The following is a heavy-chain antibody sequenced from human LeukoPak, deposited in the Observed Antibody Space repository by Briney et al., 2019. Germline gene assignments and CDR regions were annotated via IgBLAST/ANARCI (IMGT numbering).Heavy chain of an antibody. CDR1: GFTFSSYA. CDR3: AKDYSSSSPYYFDY. J-gene: IGHJ4*02. Sequence: GGSLRLSCAASGFTFSSYAMSWVRQAPGKGLEWVSAISGSGGGTYYADSMKGRFTISRDNSKNTLYLQMNSLRADDTAVYYCAKDYSSSSPYYFDYWGQGTLVTVSS. CDR2: ISGSGGGT. V-gene: IGHV3-23*01. D-gene: IGHD6-6*01.